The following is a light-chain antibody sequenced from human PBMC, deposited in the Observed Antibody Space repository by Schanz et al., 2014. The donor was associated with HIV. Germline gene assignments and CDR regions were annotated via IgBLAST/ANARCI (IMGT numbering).Light chain of an antibody. CDR1: QSVSNN. V-gene: IGKV3-15*01. CDR3: QQYSDWPPST. CDR2: GAS. J-gene: IGKJ2*01. Sequence: EIVMTQSPATLSVSPGERATLSCRASQSVSNNLAWYQLKPGQAPRLLIFGASTRATGIPARFSGSGSGTEFTLTISNLQSEDFAVYYCQQYSDWPPSTFGQGTKLEIK.